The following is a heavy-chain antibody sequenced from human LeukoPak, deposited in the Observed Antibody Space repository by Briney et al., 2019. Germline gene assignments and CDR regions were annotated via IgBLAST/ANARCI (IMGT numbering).Heavy chain of an antibody. CDR3: ATLRSRCLDP. CDR2: IYPGDSDT. CDR1: GYGFTSYW. Sequence: GVSLQISCKGSGYGFTSYWIGWVRPVPGKGLEWMWIIYPGDSDTRYSPSFQGQVAISADKSISTAYLQCSSLKASDTAIYYCATLRSRCLDPWGQGTLVTVSS. V-gene: IGHV5-51*01. J-gene: IGHJ5*02. D-gene: IGHD6-13*01.